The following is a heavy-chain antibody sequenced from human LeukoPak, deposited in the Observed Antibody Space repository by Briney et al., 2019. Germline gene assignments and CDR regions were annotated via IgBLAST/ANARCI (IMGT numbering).Heavy chain of an antibody. Sequence: PGRSLRLSCAASGFTFSSYGMHRVRQAPGKGLEWVAVISYDGSNKYYADSVKGRFTISRDNSKNTLYLQMNSLRAEDTAVYYCAKDRAVTTLYYCYGMDVWGQGTTVTVSS. CDR1: GFTFSSYG. J-gene: IGHJ6*02. CDR2: ISYDGSNK. D-gene: IGHD4-17*01. V-gene: IGHV3-30*18. CDR3: AKDRAVTTLYYCYGMDV.